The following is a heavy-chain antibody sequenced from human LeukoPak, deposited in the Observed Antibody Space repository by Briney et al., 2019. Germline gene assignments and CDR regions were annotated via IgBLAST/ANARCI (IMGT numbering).Heavy chain of an antibody. CDR2: IYYSGST. J-gene: IGHJ5*02. Sequence: GSLRLSCAASGFTFDDYGMSWVRQVPGKGLEWIGSIYYSGSTYYNPSLKSRVTISVDTSKNQFSLKLSSVTAADTAVYYCARLGIQDNWFDPWGQGTLVTVSS. D-gene: IGHD5-18*01. V-gene: IGHV4-38-2*01. CDR3: ARLGIQDNWFDP. CDR1: GFTFDDYG.